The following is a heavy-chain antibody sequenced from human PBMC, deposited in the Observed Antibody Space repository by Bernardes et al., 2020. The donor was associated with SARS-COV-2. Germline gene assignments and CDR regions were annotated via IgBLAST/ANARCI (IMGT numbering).Heavy chain of an antibody. Sequence: ASVKVSCKASGYTFTSYGISWVRQAPGQGLEWMGWISAYNGNTNYAQKLQGRVTMTTDTSTSTAYMELRSLRSDDTAVYYCVRDLTARGAFDYWGQGTLVTVAS. CDR3: VRDLTARGAFDY. CDR1: GYTFTSYG. J-gene: IGHJ4*02. CDR2: ISAYNGNT. D-gene: IGHD1-26*01. V-gene: IGHV1-18*01.